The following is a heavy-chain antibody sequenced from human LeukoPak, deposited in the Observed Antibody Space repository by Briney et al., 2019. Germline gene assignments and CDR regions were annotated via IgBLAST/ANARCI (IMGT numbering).Heavy chain of an antibody. CDR2: INHSGST. Sequence: SETLSLTCAVYGESFSGYYWSWIRQPPGKGLEWIGEINHSGSTNYNPSLKSRVTISVDTSKNQFSLKLSSVTAADTAVYYCARGRVVVLRFLEWSRGYYGMDVWGQGTTVTVSS. D-gene: IGHD3-3*01. J-gene: IGHJ6*02. CDR3: ARGRVVVLRFLEWSRGYYGMDV. CDR1: GESFSGYY. V-gene: IGHV4-34*01.